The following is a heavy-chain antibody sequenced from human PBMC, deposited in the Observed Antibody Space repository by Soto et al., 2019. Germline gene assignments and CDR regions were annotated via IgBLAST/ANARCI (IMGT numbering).Heavy chain of an antibody. J-gene: IGHJ4*02. D-gene: IGHD1-26*01. CDR3: ARDLAKGGGSAGFDY. CDR2: INPKSGGT. CDR1: GYTFTVYY. V-gene: IGHV1-2*02. Sequence: ASVKVSCKASGYTFTVYYMHWVRQAPGQGLEWTGWINPKSGGTMYPQKFQGRVTMTWDTSISTAYMALTRLRSDDTAVYYCARDLAKGGGSAGFDYWGRGTLVTVSS.